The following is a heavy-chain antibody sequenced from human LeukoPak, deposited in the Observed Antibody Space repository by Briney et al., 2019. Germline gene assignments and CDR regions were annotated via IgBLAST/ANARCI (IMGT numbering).Heavy chain of an antibody. CDR2: ISGSGGST. Sequence: PGGSLRLSCAASGFTFSTYAMSWVRQAPGKGLEWVSAISGSGGSTYYADSVMGRFTISRDNSKSTLYLQMNSLRAEDTAIYYCAKSVATSRYYYGMDVWGQGTTVTVSS. CDR1: GFTFSTYA. V-gene: IGHV3-23*01. CDR3: AKSVATSRYYYGMDV. J-gene: IGHJ6*02. D-gene: IGHD1-26*01.